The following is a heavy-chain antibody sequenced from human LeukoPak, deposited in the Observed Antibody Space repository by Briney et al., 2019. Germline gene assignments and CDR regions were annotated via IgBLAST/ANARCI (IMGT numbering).Heavy chain of an antibody. CDR2: INSDGSTT. CDR3: ERGGFDTIGFDY. J-gene: IGHJ4*02. CDR1: GFTFSSYW. Sequence: GGSLRLSCVASGFTFSSYWMHWVHQAPGKGLVWVSRINSDGSTTTYADSVRGRFTISRDNAKHTLYLQMNSLRAEDTAVYYCERGGFDTIGFDYWGQGTLVTVSS. D-gene: IGHD3-10*01. V-gene: IGHV3-74*01.